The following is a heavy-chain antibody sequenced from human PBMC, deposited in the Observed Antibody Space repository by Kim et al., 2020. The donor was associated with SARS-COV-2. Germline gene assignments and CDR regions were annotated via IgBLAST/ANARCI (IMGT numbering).Heavy chain of an antibody. D-gene: IGHD3-10*01. Sequence: GESLKISCKGSGYSFTSYWISWVRQMPGKGLEWMGRIDPSDSYTNYSPSFQGHVTISADKSISTAYLQWSSLKASDTAMYYCAIGGYGSGSYWYYWGQGTLVTVSS. CDR3: AIGGYGSGSYWYY. CDR1: GYSFTSYW. V-gene: IGHV5-10-1*01. CDR2: IDPSDSYT. J-gene: IGHJ4*02.